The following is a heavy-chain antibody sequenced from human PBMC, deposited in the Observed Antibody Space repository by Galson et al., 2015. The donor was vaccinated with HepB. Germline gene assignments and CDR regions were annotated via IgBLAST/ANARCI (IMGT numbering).Heavy chain of an antibody. J-gene: IGHJ2*01. V-gene: IGHV1-2*02. D-gene: IGHD6-13*01. CDR3: AREAVAAGSSCWYFDL. CDR2: INPNSGGT. CDR1: GYTFTGYD. Sequence: SVKVSCKASGYTFTGYDIHWVRQAPGQGLEWMGWINPNSGGTNYAQKFQGRVTMTRDTSISTAYMELSRLRSDDTAVYYCAREAVAAGSSCWYFDLWGRGTLFTVSS.